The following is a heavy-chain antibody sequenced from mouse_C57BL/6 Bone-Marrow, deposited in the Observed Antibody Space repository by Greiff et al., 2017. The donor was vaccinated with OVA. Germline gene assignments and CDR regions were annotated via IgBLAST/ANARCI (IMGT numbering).Heavy chain of an antibody. CDR3: ARRGAPYLDY. Sequence: QVQLQQPGAELVRPGSSVKLSCKASGYTFTSYWMDWVKQRPGQGLEWIGNIYPSDSETHYNQKFKDKATLTVDKSSSTAYMQLSSLTSEDSAVYYCARRGAPYLDYWGQGTTLTVSS. V-gene: IGHV1-61*01. J-gene: IGHJ2*01. CDR1: GYTFTSYW. D-gene: IGHD3-1*01. CDR2: IYPSDSET.